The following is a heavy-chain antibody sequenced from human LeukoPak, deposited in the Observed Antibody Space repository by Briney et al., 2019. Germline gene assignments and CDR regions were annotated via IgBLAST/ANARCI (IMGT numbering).Heavy chain of an antibody. J-gene: IGHJ4*02. CDR3: VKEGEWLSLDY. Sequence: GGSLRVSCVASGFTFSSYGMHWVRQAPGKGREWVAFIPFDERNKYYGDAVKGRLTISRDNSKNTLYLQMNSLRPEDTAMYYCVKEGEWLSLDYWGQGTLVTVSS. D-gene: IGHD5-12*01. CDR1: GFTFSSYG. V-gene: IGHV3-30*02. CDR2: IPFDERNK.